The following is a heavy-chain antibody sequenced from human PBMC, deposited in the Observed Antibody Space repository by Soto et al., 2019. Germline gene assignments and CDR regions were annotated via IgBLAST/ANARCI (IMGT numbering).Heavy chain of an antibody. CDR1: GGSISSYY. V-gene: IGHV4-59*01. CDR3: ARDGGSNYGNDY. D-gene: IGHD4-4*01. J-gene: IGHJ4*02. Sequence: QVQLQESGPGLVKPSETLSLTCTVSGGSISSYYWSWIRQPPGKGLEWIGYIYYSGSTNYNPSLKSRVTISVDTSKSQCSLKLSSVTAADTAVYYCARDGGSNYGNDYWGQGTLVTVSS. CDR2: IYYSGST.